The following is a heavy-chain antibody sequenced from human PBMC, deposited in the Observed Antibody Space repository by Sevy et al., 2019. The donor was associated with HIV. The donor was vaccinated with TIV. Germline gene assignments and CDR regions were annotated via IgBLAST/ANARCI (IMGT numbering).Heavy chain of an antibody. CDR1: GFTFAKYS. CDR3: AREGCTQPHDY. D-gene: IGHD2-8*01. J-gene: IGHJ4*02. Sequence: LSLTCAASGFTFAKYSMSWVRQAPGKGLEWVSTFSFGCGRINYADSVKGRFTISRDDSKNTLFLQMNSLRAEDTATYFCAREGCTQPHDYWGQGTLVTISS. CDR2: FSFGCGRI. V-gene: IGHV3-23*01.